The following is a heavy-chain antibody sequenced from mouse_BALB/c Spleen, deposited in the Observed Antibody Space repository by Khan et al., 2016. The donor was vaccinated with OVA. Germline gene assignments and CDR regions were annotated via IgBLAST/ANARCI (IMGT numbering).Heavy chain of an antibody. Sequence: DLVKPVASVELSFQSSGYTFTRYWFNWIKQRPGQGLEWIGQIDPGSGNHYYSTVFKDTATLTVYPSSTTVLIQFSSLYSVDSAVYFSARSDDDGRSLYAMDHWGQGTSVIVSS. J-gene: IGHJ4*01. CDR3: ARSDDDGRSLYAMDH. V-gene: IGHV1S41*01. CDR2: IDPGSGNH. CDR1: GYTFTRYW. D-gene: IGHD1-1*01.